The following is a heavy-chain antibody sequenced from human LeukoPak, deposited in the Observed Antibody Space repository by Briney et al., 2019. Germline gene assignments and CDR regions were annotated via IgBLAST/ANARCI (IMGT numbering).Heavy chain of an antibody. Sequence: PSETLSLTCTVSGGSLSSCSYYWSWIRQPPGKGLEWIGEINHSGSTNYNPSLKSRVTISVDTSNNQFSLKLSSVTAADTAVYYCARDVGGPMGNWFDPWGQGTLVTVSS. V-gene: IGHV4-39*07. CDR1: GGSLSSCSYY. CDR2: INHSGST. J-gene: IGHJ5*02. CDR3: ARDVGGPMGNWFDP. D-gene: IGHD3-16*01.